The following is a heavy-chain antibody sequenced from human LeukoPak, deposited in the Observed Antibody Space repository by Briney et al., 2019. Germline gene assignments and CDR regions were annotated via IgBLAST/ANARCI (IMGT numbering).Heavy chain of an antibody. Sequence: SETLSLTCAVYGGSFSGYYWSWIRQPPGKGLEWIGEINHSGSTNYNPSLKSRVTISVDTSKNQFSLKLNSVTAADTAVYYCARGSSSSAFDYWGQGTLVTVSS. CDR3: ARGSSSSAFDY. CDR2: INHSGST. D-gene: IGHD6-13*01. CDR1: GGSFSGYY. V-gene: IGHV4-34*01. J-gene: IGHJ4*02.